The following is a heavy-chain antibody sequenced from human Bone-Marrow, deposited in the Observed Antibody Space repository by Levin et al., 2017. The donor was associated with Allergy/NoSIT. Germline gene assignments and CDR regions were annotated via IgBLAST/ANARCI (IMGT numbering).Heavy chain of an antibody. Sequence: GESLKISCAASGFIFRNYSMNWVRQAPGKGLEWVSQISGSGGNTHYADSVKGRFTISRDNSKNTLYLQMNSLRVEDTAVYYCAGYDTSAYHSPFDHWGQGTLVTVSS. J-gene: IGHJ4*02. CDR3: AGYDTSAYHSPFDH. CDR1: GFIFRNYS. D-gene: IGHD3-22*01. CDR2: ISGSGGNT. V-gene: IGHV3-23*01.